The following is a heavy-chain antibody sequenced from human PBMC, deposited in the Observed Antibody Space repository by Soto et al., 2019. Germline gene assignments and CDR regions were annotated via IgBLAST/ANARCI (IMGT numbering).Heavy chain of an antibody. CDR2: INASGGST. D-gene: IGHD4-17*01. CDR3: ARVRHRHVYGDYRLGTSDY. CDR1: GYTLTSYA. Sequence: ASVKGSCKASGYTLTSYAMHWVRQAPGQRLEWMGRINASGGSTKYAQKFQGRVTMTRDTSTSTAYMELSSLRSEDTAVYYCARVRHRHVYGDYRLGTSDYWGQGTLVTVSS. V-gene: IGHV1-3*01. J-gene: IGHJ4*02.